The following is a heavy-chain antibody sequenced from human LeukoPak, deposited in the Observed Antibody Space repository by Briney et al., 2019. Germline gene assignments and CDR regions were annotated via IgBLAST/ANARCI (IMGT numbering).Heavy chain of an antibody. CDR1: GYSFTSYW. J-gene: IGHJ4*02. CDR3: ARQTCSGGRCYFDY. V-gene: IGHV5-51*01. CDR2: INPGDSDT. D-gene: IGHD2-15*01. Sequence: PGESLKISCKGSGYSFTSYWIGWVCQMPGKGLEWMGIINPGDSDTRYSPSFQGQVTISADTSISTAYLQWSSLKASDKVMYYCARQTCSGGRCYFDYWGQGTLVTVSS.